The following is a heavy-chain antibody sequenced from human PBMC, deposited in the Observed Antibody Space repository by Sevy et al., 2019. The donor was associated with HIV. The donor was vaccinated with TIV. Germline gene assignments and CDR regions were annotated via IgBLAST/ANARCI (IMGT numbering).Heavy chain of an antibody. V-gene: IGHV3-15*01. CDR2: IRSKAGGGTT. Sequence: GGSLRLSCAASGFTFSNAWMSWVRQSPGKGLEWVGRIRSKAGGGTTDYATIVKGKFTISRDNSRAILYLQLHSLETEDTAVYYCTTDHGRDGIVVVPFEYWGQGTLVTVSS. D-gene: IGHD2-15*01. CDR3: TTDHGRDGIVVVPFEY. J-gene: IGHJ4*02. CDR1: GFTFSNAW.